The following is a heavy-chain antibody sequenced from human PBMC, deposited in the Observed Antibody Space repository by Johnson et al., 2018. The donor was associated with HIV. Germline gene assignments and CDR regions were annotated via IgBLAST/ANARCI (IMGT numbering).Heavy chain of an antibody. J-gene: IGHJ3*02. Sequence: QVQLVESGGGVVQPGRSLRLSCAASGFTFSSYAMHWVRQAPGKGLEWVAVISYDGSNKYYADSVKGRFTNSRDNSKNTLYLQMNSLRAEDTAVYYCARDNGEVAGPEGAFDIWGQGTMVTVSS. V-gene: IGHV3-30-3*01. D-gene: IGHD6-19*01. CDR1: GFTFSSYA. CDR2: ISYDGSNK. CDR3: ARDNGEVAGPEGAFDI.